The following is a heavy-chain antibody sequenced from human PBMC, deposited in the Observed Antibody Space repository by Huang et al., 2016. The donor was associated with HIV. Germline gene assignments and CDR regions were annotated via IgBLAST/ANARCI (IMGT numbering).Heavy chain of an antibody. Sequence: VQLVESGGGVVQPGRSLRLACAASGFSFSTYGLHWVRQAPGKGVEGVAVISYDGSNKYYAHSVKGRFTISRDTSENKVYLRMNSLRHEDTAVYYCAKDGADEEWDIDYWGQGTLVTVSS. J-gene: IGHJ4*02. V-gene: IGHV3-30*18. CDR1: GFSFSTYG. D-gene: IGHD1-26*01. CDR3: AKDGADEEWDIDY. CDR2: ISYDGSNK.